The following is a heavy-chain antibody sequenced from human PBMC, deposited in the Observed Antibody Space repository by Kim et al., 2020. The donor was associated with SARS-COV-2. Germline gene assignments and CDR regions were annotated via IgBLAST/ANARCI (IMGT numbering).Heavy chain of an antibody. V-gene: IGHV4-4*02. CDR2: IYHSGST. Sequence: SETLSLTCAVSGGSISSSNWWSWVRQPPGKGLEWIGEIYHSGSTNHNPSLKSRVTISVDKSKNQFSLKLSSVTAADTAVYYCATFSRSSGYDHCGQGTLVTVSS. D-gene: IGHD5-12*01. CDR3: ATFSRSSGYDH. CDR1: GGSISSSNW. J-gene: IGHJ4*02.